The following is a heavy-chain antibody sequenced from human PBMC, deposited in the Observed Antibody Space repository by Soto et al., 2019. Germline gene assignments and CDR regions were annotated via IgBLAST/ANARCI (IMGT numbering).Heavy chain of an antibody. D-gene: IGHD3-10*01. CDR3: SGVLGWFDP. CDR2: MNPNSGNT. J-gene: IGHJ5*02. CDR1: GYTFTSYD. V-gene: IGHV1-8*01. Sequence: QVQLVQSGAEVKKPGASVKVSCKASGYTFTSYDINWVRQATGQGLEWMGWMNPNSGNTGYAQKFQGRATMTRNNSISTAYMDLSSLRSEDAGEYYCSGVLGWFDPWGQGTLVTVSS.